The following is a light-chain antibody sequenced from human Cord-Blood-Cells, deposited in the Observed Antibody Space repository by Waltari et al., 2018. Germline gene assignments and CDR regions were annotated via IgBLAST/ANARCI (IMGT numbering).Light chain of an antibody. J-gene: IGLJ3*02. CDR2: EGS. Sequence: QSALTQPASVSGSPGPSITISCTGTSSDVGSSNLVSWYQQHPGKAPKLMIYEGSKRPSGVSNRLSGFKSGTRAALPISGLQAEDEADFYCCSYAGSSTFVFGGEPKLPVL. V-gene: IGLV2-23*03. CDR1: SSDVGSSNL. CDR3: CSYAGSSTFV.